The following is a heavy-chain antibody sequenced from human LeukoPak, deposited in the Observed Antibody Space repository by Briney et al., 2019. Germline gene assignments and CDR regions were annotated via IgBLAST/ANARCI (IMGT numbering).Heavy chain of an antibody. V-gene: IGHV4-30-4*08. D-gene: IGHD1-7*01. Sequence: PSETLSLTCTVSGGSISSGDYYWSWIRRPPGKGLEWIGYIYYSGSTYYNPSLKSRVTISVDTSKNQFSLKLSSVTAADTAVYYCARGQRNYGLYFDYWGQGTLVTVSS. J-gene: IGHJ4*02. CDR1: GGSISSGDYY. CDR3: ARGQRNYGLYFDY. CDR2: IYYSGST.